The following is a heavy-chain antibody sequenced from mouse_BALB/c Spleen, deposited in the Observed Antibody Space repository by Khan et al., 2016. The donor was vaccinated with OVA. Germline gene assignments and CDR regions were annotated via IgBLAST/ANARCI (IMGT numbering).Heavy chain of an antibody. CDR2: INTHTGDP. D-gene: IGHD2-1*01. Sequence: QIQLVQSGPELKKPGETVKISCKASGYTFTNYGMNWVKQSPGQGLKWMGWINTHTGDPTYADDFKGRVAFSLETSARTAYLQLHNLKNEDTALYFYARSNGNYWFAYWGQGTLVTVSA. CDR1: GYTFTNYG. CDR3: ARSNGNYWFAY. J-gene: IGHJ3*01. V-gene: IGHV9-3-1*01.